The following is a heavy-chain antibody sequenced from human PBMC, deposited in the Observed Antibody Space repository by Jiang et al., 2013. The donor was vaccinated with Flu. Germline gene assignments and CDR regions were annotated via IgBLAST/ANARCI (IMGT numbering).Heavy chain of an antibody. CDR3: ARHVTHYYDSSGYYVGGWFDP. Sequence: VQLLESGGGVVQPGRSLRLSCAASGFTFSSYAMHWVRQAPGKGLEWVAVISYDGSNKYYADSVKGRFTISRDNSKNTLYLQMNSLRAEDTAVYYCARHVTHYYDSSGYYVGGWFDPWGQGTLVTVSS. V-gene: IGHV3-30-3*01. J-gene: IGHJ5*02. CDR1: GFTFSSYA. D-gene: IGHD3-22*01. CDR2: ISYDGSNK.